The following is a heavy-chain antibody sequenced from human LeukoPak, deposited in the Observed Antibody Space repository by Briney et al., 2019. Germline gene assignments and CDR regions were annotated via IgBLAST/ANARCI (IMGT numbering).Heavy chain of an antibody. D-gene: IGHD3-16*01. CDR1: GGSFSGYY. J-gene: IGHJ4*02. Sequence: SETLSLTCAVYGGSFSGYYWSWIRQPPGKGLEWIGEINHSGSTNYNPSLKSRVTISVDTSKNQFSLKLSSVTAADTAVYYCARGTTIWGRIQAPMDYWGQGTLVTVSS. V-gene: IGHV4-34*01. CDR3: ARGTTIWGRIQAPMDY. CDR2: INHSGST.